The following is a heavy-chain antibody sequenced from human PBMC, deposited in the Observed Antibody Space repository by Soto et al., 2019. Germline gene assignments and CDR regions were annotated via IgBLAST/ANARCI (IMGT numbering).Heavy chain of an antibody. J-gene: IGHJ6*02. Sequence: SQTLSLTCAISGDSVSSNSAAWNWIRQSPSRGLEWLGGTYYRSKWYNDYAVSVKSRITINPDTSKNQFSLQLNSVTPEDTAVYYCARDIFDVWSGYSRSYGMDVWGQGTTVTVSS. D-gene: IGHD3-3*01. V-gene: IGHV6-1*01. CDR3: ARDIFDVWSGYSRSYGMDV. CDR2: TYYRSKWYN. CDR1: GDSVSSNSAA.